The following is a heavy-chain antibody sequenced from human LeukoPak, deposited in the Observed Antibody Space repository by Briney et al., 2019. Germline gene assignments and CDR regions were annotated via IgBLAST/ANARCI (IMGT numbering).Heavy chain of an antibody. Sequence: SGGSLRLSCAASGFTFSSYGMHWVRQAPGKGLEWVAVIWYGGSNKYCADSVKGRFTISRDNSKNTLYLQMNSLRAEDTAVYYCARDREVITSYGMDVWGQGTTVTVSS. D-gene: IGHD3-10*01. V-gene: IGHV3-33*01. CDR2: IWYGGSNK. J-gene: IGHJ6*02. CDR1: GFTFSSYG. CDR3: ARDREVITSYGMDV.